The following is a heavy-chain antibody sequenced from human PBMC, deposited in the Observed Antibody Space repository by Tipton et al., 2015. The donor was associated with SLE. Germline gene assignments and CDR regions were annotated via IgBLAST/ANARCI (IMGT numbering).Heavy chain of an antibody. D-gene: IGHD2/OR15-2a*01. CDR3: ARHSALLAFDP. Sequence: TLSLTCTVSGDSIISHYWSWIRQPPGKGLEWLGYIYYTGSTNYNPSLKSRVTMSVDTSKNQVSMRLTSVTAADTAVYYCARHSALLAFDPWGQGTLVTVSS. CDR1: GDSIISHY. CDR2: IYYTGST. J-gene: IGHJ5*02. V-gene: IGHV4-59*08.